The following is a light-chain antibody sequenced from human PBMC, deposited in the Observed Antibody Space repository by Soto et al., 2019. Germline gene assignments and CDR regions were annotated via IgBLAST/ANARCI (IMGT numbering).Light chain of an antibody. CDR1: QSVSSN. CDR2: GAS. J-gene: IGKJ1*01. Sequence: EIVMTQSPATLSVSPGERATLSCRASQSVSSNFAWYQQKPGQSPRLLINGASTRATGIQARFSGSGSGTEFTLTISSLQSEDFAVYYCQQYNNWPPTFGQGTKVEFK. V-gene: IGKV3-15*01. CDR3: QQYNNWPPT.